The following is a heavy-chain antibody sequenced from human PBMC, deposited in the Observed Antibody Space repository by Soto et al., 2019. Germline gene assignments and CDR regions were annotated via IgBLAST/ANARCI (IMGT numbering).Heavy chain of an antibody. CDR1: GGSIRSYY. J-gene: IGHJ5*02. V-gene: IGHV4-59*08. CDR3: ARDIIAAVSVWFDP. Sequence: PSGTPSLTCTVFGGSIRSYYWSWIRQPPGEGLEWIGYIYYSGSTNYNPSLKSRVTISVDTSKNQFSLKLSSVTAAGTAVYYCARDIIAAVSVWFDPWGQGTLVIVSS. CDR2: IYYSGST. D-gene: IGHD6-13*01.